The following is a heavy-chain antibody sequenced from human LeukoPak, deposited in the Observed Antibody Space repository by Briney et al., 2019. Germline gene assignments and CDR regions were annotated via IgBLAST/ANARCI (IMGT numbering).Heavy chain of an antibody. Sequence: GGSLRLSCAASGFTFSSYAMHWVRQAPGKGLEWVAVISYDGSNKYYADSVKGRFTISRDTSKNTLLLQMNSLRAEDTAVYYCAKDFRDYYDSNYFDYWGQGTLVTVSS. J-gene: IGHJ4*02. D-gene: IGHD3-22*01. V-gene: IGHV3-30*04. CDR3: AKDFRDYYDSNYFDY. CDR2: ISYDGSNK. CDR1: GFTFSSYA.